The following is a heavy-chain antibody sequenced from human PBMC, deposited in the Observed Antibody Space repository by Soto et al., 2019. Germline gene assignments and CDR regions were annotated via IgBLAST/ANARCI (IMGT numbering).Heavy chain of an antibody. J-gene: IGHJ4*02. V-gene: IGHV1-69*13. D-gene: IGHD3-10*01. CDR2: IIPIFGTA. CDR3: ARVYYYGSGSYYYFDY. Sequence: SVKVSCKASGGTFSSYAISWVRQAPGQGLEWMGGIIPIFGTANYAQKFQGRVTITADESTSTAYMELSSLRSEDTAVYYCARVYYYGSGSYYYFDYWGQGTLVTVSS. CDR1: GGTFSSYA.